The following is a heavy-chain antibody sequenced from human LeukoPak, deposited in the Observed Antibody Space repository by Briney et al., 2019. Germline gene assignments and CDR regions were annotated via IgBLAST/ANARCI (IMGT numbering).Heavy chain of an antibody. Sequence: GGSLRLSCAASGFTFSNYWMHWVRQGPGKGLVWVSRIYIDGSSTDYADSVKGRFTISRDNAKNTLYLQMTGLRAGDTALYYCTRGTGSSSDYWGQGALVTVSS. CDR3: TRGTGSSSDY. J-gene: IGHJ4*02. D-gene: IGHD1-26*01. CDR2: IYIDGSST. CDR1: GFTFSNYW. V-gene: IGHV3-74*01.